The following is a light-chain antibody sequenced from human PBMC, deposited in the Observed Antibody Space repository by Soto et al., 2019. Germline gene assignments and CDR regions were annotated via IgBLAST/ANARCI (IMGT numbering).Light chain of an antibody. J-gene: IGKJ1*01. CDR2: GAS. CDR3: QQYRDWPWT. V-gene: IGKV3-15*01. Sequence: EIVMTQSPATLSVSPGGRASLSCRASQSVITNLAWYQQNPGQAPTLLIYGASTRATGIPARFSGSGSGTDFTLTISSLQSEDFGVYYCQQYRDWPWTFGQGTKVEIK. CDR1: QSVITN.